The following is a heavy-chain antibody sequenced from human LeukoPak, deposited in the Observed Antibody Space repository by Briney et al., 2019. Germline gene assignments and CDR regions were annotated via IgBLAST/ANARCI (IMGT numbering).Heavy chain of an antibody. V-gene: IGHV3-73*01. D-gene: IGHD2-15*01. J-gene: IGHJ6*02. CDR3: TRHSDTYCSRANCYVDNFYGLDV. Sequence: QPGGSLKLSCAASGFTFSGSAMHWVRQASGKGLEWVGRIRSRANSYVTAYSAAVTGRSIISRDDSSDTAYLQMNSLTTEDTAVYYCTRHSDTYCSRANCYVDNFYGLDVWGQGTRVTVSS. CDR2: IRSRANSYVT. CDR1: GFTFSGSA.